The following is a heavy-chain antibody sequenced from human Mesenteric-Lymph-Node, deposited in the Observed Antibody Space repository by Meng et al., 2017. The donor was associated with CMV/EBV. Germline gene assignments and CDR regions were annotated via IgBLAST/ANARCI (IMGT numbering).Heavy chain of an antibody. CDR2: INPSGDTT. D-gene: IGHD4-17*01. CDR1: GYSFKNSY. Sequence: ASVKVSCKTFGYSFKNSYFHWVRQAPGQGLEWMARINPSGDTTNYAQKFQGRVTMTRDTSTTTVYLDLTSLTSEDTAVYYCARDTHGEDKWDWGQGTPVTVSS. V-gene: IGHV1-46*02. J-gene: IGHJ4*02. CDR3: ARDTHGEDKWD.